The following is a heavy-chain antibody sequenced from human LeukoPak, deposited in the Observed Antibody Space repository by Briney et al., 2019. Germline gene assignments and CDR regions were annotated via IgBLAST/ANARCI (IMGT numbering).Heavy chain of an antibody. V-gene: IGHV3-48*03. Sequence: GGSLTLSCAASGFTFNNYGMKWLRQAPGKGLEWRTYISSSGSTINYADSVKGRVTISRDNAKNSLYLQMNSLRAEDTAIYYCAREYSNTWYAGRGLFDYWGQGTLVTVSS. D-gene: IGHD6-13*01. CDR3: AREYSNTWYAGRGLFDY. CDR2: ISSSGSTI. J-gene: IGHJ4*02. CDR1: GFTFNNYG.